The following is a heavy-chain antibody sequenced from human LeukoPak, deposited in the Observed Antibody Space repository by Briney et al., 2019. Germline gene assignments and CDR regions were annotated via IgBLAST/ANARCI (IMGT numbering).Heavy chain of an antibody. CDR3: ARDAEYYGSGSRDAFDI. Sequence: GASVTVSCKASGYTFTSYAMHWVRQAPGQRLEWMGWINAGNGNTKYSQKFQGRVTITRDTSASTAYMELSSLRSEDTAVYYCARDAEYYGSGSRDAFDIWGQGTMVTVSS. CDR2: INAGNGNT. D-gene: IGHD3-10*01. V-gene: IGHV1-3*01. CDR1: GYTFTSYA. J-gene: IGHJ3*02.